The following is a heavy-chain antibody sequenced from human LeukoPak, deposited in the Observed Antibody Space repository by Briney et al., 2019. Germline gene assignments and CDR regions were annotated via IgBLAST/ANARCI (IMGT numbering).Heavy chain of an antibody. V-gene: IGHV4-59*01. CDR3: ARGSSSWSDYYYMDV. CDR2: ILYSGST. D-gene: IGHD6-13*01. Sequence: PSETLSLTCTVSGGSISSYYWSWIRQPPGKRLEWIGYILYSGSTNYNPSLKSRVTMSVDTSKNQFSLKVSSVTAVDTAVYYCARGSSSWSDYYYMDVWGKGTTVTVSS. CDR1: GGSISSYY. J-gene: IGHJ6*03.